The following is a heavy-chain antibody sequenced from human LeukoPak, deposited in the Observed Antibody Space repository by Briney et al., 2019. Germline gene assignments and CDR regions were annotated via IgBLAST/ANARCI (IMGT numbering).Heavy chain of an antibody. D-gene: IGHD6-13*01. CDR1: GFTFSSYA. J-gene: IGHJ4*02. CDR3: AKESKTRIAALDF. Sequence: GGSLRLSCAASGFTFSSYAMSWVRQTPGKGLEWVSAISGSAGNIYYADSVKGRFTISRDNSKNTLYLQMNSLRAEDTAVYYCAKESKTRIAALDFWGQGTLVTVSS. V-gene: IGHV3-23*01. CDR2: ISGSAGNI.